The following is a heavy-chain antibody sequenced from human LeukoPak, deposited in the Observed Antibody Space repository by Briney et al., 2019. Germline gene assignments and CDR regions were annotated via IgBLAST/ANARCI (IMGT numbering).Heavy chain of an antibody. CDR3: ARELELGIWFGEPVDY. D-gene: IGHD3-10*01. CDR2: ISSSGSTI. Sequence: GGSLRLSCAASGFTFSSYEMNWVRQAPGKGLEWVSYISSSGSTIYYADSVKGRFTISRDNAKNSLYLQMNSLRAEDTAVYYCARELELGIWFGEPVDYWGQGTLVTVSS. CDR1: GFTFSSYE. J-gene: IGHJ4*02. V-gene: IGHV3-48*03.